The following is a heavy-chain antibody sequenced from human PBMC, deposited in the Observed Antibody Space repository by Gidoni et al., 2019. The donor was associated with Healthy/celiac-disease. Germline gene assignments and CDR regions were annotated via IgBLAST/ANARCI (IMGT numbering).Heavy chain of an antibody. D-gene: IGHD5-12*01. CDR1: GCTFSTYA. Sequence: EVQLLESGGGLVQPGESLRLSCAASGCTFSTYAMSWVRQAPGKGLEWVTAISGSGGSTYSADSVNGRFTISRDNSKNTLYLQMNSLRAEDPAVYYCAKPDTVGLQFDWYFDLWGRGTLVTVSS. V-gene: IGHV3-23*01. CDR3: AKPDTVGLQFDWYFDL. J-gene: IGHJ2*01. CDR2: ISGSGGST.